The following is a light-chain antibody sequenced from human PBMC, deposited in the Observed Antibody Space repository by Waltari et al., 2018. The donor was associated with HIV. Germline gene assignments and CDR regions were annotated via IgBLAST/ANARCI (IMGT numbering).Light chain of an antibody. CDR1: SSDVGGYNY. CDR2: DVT. Sequence: QSALTQPRSVSGSPGQSVTISCTGTSSDVGGYNYVSWYQQNPGKAPKFIIYDVTKRPSGVPDRFSGSKSGNTASLTISGLQAEDEADYYCCVYAGNYPVLFGGGTKLTVL. V-gene: IGLV2-11*01. CDR3: CVYAGNYPVL. J-gene: IGLJ3*02.